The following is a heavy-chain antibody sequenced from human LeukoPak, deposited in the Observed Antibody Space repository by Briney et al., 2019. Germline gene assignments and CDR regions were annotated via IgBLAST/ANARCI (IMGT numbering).Heavy chain of an antibody. J-gene: IGHJ4*02. CDR1: GFTFSSYA. CDR3: AKGEWGSGWHYFDY. CDR2: ISGSGGST. V-gene: IGHV3-23*01. Sequence: GGSLRLSCAASGFTFSSYAMSWVRQAPGGGLEWVSAISGSGGSTYYADSVKGRFTISRDNSKNTLYLQMNSLRAEDTAVYYCAKGEWGSGWHYFDYWGQGTLVTVSS. D-gene: IGHD6-19*01.